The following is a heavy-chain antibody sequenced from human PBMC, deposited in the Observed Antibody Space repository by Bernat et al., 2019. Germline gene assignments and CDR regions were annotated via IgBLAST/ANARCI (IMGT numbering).Heavy chain of an antibody. CDR1: GGTFSSYA. D-gene: IGHD3-22*01. CDR2: IIPIFGTA. Sequence: QVQLVQSGAEVKKPGSSVKVSCKASGGTFSSYAISWVRLAPGQGLEWMGGIIPIFGTANYAQKFQGRVTITADESTSTAYMELSSLRSEDTAVYYCARGSFIRDYYDSSGRSDAFDIWGQGTMVTVSS. V-gene: IGHV1-69*01. J-gene: IGHJ3*02. CDR3: ARGSFIRDYYDSSGRSDAFDI.